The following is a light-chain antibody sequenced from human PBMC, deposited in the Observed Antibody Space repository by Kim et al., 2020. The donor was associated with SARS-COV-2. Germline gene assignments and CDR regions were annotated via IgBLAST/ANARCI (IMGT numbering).Light chain of an antibody. CDR1: TGAVTPTHY. Sequence: PGETVTLTCASSTGAVTPTHYPYWLQKKPGEVPRTLIFDTGSRHSWTPARFSGSLSGDKAVLTLAGAQPEDEGDYYCLLSFSGIRVFGGGTQLTVL. V-gene: IGLV7-46*01. J-gene: IGLJ3*02. CDR2: DTG. CDR3: LLSFSGIRV.